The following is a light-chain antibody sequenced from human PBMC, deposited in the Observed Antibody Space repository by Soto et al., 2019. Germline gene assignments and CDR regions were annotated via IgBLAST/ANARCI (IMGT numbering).Light chain of an antibody. V-gene: IGLV2-14*01. CDR2: DVS. Sequence: SLLTKPTSVSVTPGEQITISCTGTSSDDRGYNYVSWYQQHPGKAPKLMIYDVSNRPSGVSNRFSGSKSGNTASLTISGLQAEDEADYYCSSYTSSSTPHYVFGTGTKVTVL. J-gene: IGLJ1*01. CDR1: SSDDRGYNY. CDR3: SSYTSSSTPHYV.